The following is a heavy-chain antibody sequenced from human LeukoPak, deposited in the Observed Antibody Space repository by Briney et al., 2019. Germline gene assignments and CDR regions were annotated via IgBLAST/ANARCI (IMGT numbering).Heavy chain of an antibody. D-gene: IGHD6-19*01. J-gene: IGHJ4*02. CDR2: IYYSGST. CDR3: AGEYSSGWYGFDY. CDR1: GGSISSYY. V-gene: IGHV4-59*01. Sequence: PSETLSLTCTVSGGSISSYYWSWIRQPPGKGLEWIGYIYYSGSTNYNPSLKSRVTISVDTSKNQFSLKLSSVTAADTAVYYCAGEYSSGWYGFDYWGQGTLVTVSS.